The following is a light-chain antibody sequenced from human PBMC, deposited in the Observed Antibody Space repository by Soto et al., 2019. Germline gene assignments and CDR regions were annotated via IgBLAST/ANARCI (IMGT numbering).Light chain of an antibody. CDR2: AAS. J-gene: IGKJ3*01. CDR3: QQSYSSPRIT. CDR1: QSISTY. V-gene: IGKV1-39*01. Sequence: DIQMTQSPSSLSASVGDSVTITCRASQSISTYLIWYQQKPGKAPKLLIYAASSLQSGVPSRFSGSGSGTDFTLTISSLQPEDFATYYCQQSYSSPRITFGPGTKVDIK.